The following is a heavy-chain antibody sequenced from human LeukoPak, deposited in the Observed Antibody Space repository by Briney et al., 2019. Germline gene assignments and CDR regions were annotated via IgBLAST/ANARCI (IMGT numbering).Heavy chain of an antibody. J-gene: IGHJ4*02. D-gene: IGHD1-26*01. V-gene: IGHV4-4*07. CDR2: IYTSGST. CDR3: ARDREWESWHPPLLFDY. CDR1: GGSISSYY. Sequence: PSETLSLTCTVSGGSISSYYWSWIRQPAGKGLEWIGRIYTSGSTNYNPSLKSRVTMSVDTSKNQFSLKLSSVTAADTAVYYCARDREWESWHPPLLFDYWGQGTLVTVSS.